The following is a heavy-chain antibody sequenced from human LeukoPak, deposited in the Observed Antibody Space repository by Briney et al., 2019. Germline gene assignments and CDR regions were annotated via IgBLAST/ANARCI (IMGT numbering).Heavy chain of an antibody. Sequence: SETLSLTCAVYGGSFSGYYWSWIRQPPGKGLEWIGEINHSGSTNYNPSLKSRVTISVDMSKNQFSLKLSSVTAADTAVYYCARGRRYYDFWSGYAYWGQGTLVTVSS. CDR3: ARGRRYYDFWSGYAY. J-gene: IGHJ4*02. CDR1: GGSFSGYY. CDR2: INHSGST. V-gene: IGHV4-34*01. D-gene: IGHD3-3*01.